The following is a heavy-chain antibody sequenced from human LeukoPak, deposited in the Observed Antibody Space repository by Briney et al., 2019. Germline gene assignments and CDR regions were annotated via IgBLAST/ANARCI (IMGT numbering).Heavy chain of an antibody. CDR2: SGDSDGST. Sequence: GGSLGLSCAASGFTFSDSGMSWVRQAPGKGLEWISSSGDSDGSTYYADSLKGRFTISRDNSKNTLYLQMNNLRAEDTAVYYCAKGGCRGTCNPLAYWGQGALVTVSP. D-gene: IGHD2-15*01. V-gene: IGHV3-23*01. CDR3: AKGGCRGTCNPLAY. CDR1: GFTFSDSG. J-gene: IGHJ4*02.